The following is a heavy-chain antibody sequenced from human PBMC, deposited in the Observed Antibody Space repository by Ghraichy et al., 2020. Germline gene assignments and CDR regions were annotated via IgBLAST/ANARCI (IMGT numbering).Heavy chain of an antibody. Sequence: SETLSLTCAVYGGSFSGYYWSWIRQPPGKGLEWIGEINHSGSTNYNPSLKSRVTISVDTSKNQFSLKLSSVTAADTAVYYCARAPTTVTYNWFDPWGQGTLVTVSS. CDR1: GGSFSGYY. V-gene: IGHV4-34*01. CDR3: ARAPTTVTYNWFDP. CDR2: INHSGST. D-gene: IGHD4-11*01. J-gene: IGHJ5*02.